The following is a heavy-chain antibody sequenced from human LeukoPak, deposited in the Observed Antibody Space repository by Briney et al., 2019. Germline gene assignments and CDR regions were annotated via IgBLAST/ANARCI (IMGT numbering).Heavy chain of an antibody. J-gene: IGHJ6*02. CDR1: GFTFSSYA. CDR3: ARGYYSYGMDV. CDR2: ISSNGGST. Sequence: GGTLRLTCAASGFTFSSYAMHWVRQAPGKGLEYVSAISSNGGSTYYADSVKARLSISRDNSKNTLYLQMGSLRAEDMAVYYCARGYYSYGMDVWGQGTTVTVSS. V-gene: IGHV3-64*02.